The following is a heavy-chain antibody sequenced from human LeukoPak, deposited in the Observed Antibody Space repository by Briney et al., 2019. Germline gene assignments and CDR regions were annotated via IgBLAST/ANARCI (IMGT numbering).Heavy chain of an antibody. Sequence: GGSLRLSCAASGFTFSSYWMHWVRQAPGKGLEWVAVISYDGSNKYYADSVKGRFTISRDNSKNTLYLQMNSLRAEDTAVYYCARGEKYLSAFDIWGQGTMVTVSS. CDR2: ISYDGSNK. CDR1: GFTFSSYW. CDR3: ARGEKYLSAFDI. J-gene: IGHJ3*02. V-gene: IGHV3-30*03. D-gene: IGHD2-2*02.